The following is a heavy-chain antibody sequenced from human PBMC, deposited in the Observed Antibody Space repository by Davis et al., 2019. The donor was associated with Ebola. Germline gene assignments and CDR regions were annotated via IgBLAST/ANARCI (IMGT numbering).Heavy chain of an antibody. V-gene: IGHV3-21*01. CDR2: IVSSSTYI. J-gene: IGHJ4*02. CDR3: ATTPVVKRLFNY. D-gene: IGHD4-23*01. CDR1: GFTFDDYA. Sequence: GESLKISCAASGFTFDDYAMNWFRQAPGKGLEWVSSIVSSSTYIYYTDSVKGRFTISRDNAKNSLYLQMNSLRADDTAVYYCATTPVVKRLFNYWGQGTLVTVSS.